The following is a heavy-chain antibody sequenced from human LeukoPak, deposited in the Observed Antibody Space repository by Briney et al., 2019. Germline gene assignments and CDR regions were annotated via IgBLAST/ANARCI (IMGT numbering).Heavy chain of an antibody. CDR1: GFTFSSYA. CDR2: IKQDGGEK. CDR3: ARGGSGSSY. D-gene: IGHD3-10*01. J-gene: IGHJ4*02. Sequence: PGGSLRLSCAASGFTFSSYAMSWVRQAPGKRLEGVAHIKQDGGEKYYVDSVKGRFTISRDNAKNSLYLQMNSLRAEDTAVYYCARGGSGSSYWGQGTLVTVSS. V-gene: IGHV3-7*01.